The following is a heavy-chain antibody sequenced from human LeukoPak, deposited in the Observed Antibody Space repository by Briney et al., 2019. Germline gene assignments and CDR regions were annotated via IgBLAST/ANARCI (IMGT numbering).Heavy chain of an antibody. CDR2: IYYSGST. D-gene: IGHD1-14*01. J-gene: IGHJ6*03. CDR3: ARQVESVPGYYYYYMDV. V-gene: IGHV4-39*01. Sequence: SETLSLTCTVSGGSISSSSYYWGWIRQPPGKGLEWIGSIYYSGSTYYNPSLKSRVTISVDTSKNHFSLRLSSVTAADTAVYYCARQVESVPGYYYYYMDVWGKGTTVTVSS. CDR1: GGSISSSSYY.